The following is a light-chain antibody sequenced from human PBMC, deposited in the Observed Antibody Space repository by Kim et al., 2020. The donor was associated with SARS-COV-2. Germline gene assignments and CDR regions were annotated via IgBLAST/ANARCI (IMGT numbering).Light chain of an antibody. CDR3: QPYNNWLRT. V-gene: IGKV3-15*01. CDR1: QSVSSN. Sequence: EIVMTQSTATLSVSPGERATLSCRASQSVSSNLAWYQQKPGQAPRLLIYGASTRATGIPARFSGSGSGTEFTLTISSLQSEDFAVYYCQPYNNWLRTFGQGTKV. CDR2: GAS. J-gene: IGKJ1*01.